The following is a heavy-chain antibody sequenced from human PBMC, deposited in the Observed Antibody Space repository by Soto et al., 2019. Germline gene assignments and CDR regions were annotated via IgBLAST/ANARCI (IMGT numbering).Heavy chain of an antibody. Sequence: PSETLSLTCTVSGGSISSYYWSWIRQPPGKGLEWIGYIYYSGSTNYNPSLKSRVTISVDTSKNQFSLKLSSVTAADTAVYYCARLSYYDFWSGYYTDYYYYMDVWGKGTTVTVSS. V-gene: IGHV4-59*08. CDR1: GGSISSYY. CDR2: IYYSGST. D-gene: IGHD3-3*01. J-gene: IGHJ6*03. CDR3: ARLSYYDFWSGYYTDYYYYMDV.